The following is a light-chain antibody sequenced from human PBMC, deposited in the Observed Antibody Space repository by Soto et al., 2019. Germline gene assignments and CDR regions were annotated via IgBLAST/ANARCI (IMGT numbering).Light chain of an antibody. J-gene: IGKJ1*01. V-gene: IGKV3-15*01. Sequence: EIVMTQSPATLSVSPGERATLSCRASQSVSSNLAWYQQRPGQAPRLLIYGASTRATGIPARFSGSGSGTEFTITISSLQSEDFEVYYCQQYNNWQSFGQGTKVDIK. CDR3: QQYNNWQS. CDR2: GAS. CDR1: QSVSSN.